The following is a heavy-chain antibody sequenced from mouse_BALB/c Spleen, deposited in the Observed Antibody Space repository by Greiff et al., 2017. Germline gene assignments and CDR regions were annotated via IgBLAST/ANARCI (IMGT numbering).Heavy chain of an antibody. CDR1: GFSLTSYG. Sequence: VKLVESGPGLVQPSQSLSITCTVSGFSLTSYGVHWVRQSPGKGLEWLGVIWSGGSTDYNAAFISRLSISKDNSKSQVFFKMNSLQANDTAIYYCAREMITTGTWFAYWGQGTLVTVSA. D-gene: IGHD2-4*01. V-gene: IGHV2-2*02. J-gene: IGHJ3*01. CDR3: AREMITTGTWFAY. CDR2: IWSGGST.